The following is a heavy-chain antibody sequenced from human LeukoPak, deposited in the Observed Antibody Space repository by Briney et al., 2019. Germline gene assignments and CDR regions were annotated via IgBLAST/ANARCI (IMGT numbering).Heavy chain of an antibody. J-gene: IGHJ6*03. Sequence: PGRSLRLSCAASGFTFSSYAMHWVRQAPGKGLEWVAIISYDGSNKYYADSVKGRFTISRDNSKNTLYLQMNSLRAEDTAVYYCARKYYDFWSGYYLSVDYYMDVWGQGTTVTVAS. D-gene: IGHD3-3*01. CDR1: GFTFSSYA. V-gene: IGHV3-30-3*01. CDR2: ISYDGSNK. CDR3: ARKYYDFWSGYYLSVDYYMDV.